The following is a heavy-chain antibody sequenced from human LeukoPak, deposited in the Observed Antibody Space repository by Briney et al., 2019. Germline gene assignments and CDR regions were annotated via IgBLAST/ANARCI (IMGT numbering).Heavy chain of an antibody. J-gene: IGHJ3*02. CDR3: ARDNGVGGYCSSTSCSHAFDI. D-gene: IGHD2-2*01. CDR2: ISSSSTNYI. Sequence: GGSLRFSCAASGFTFSSYRMNWVRQAPGKGLEWVSSISSSSTNYIYYADSVKGRFIISRDNAKNSLYLQMNSLRAEDTAVYYCARDNGVGGYCSSTSCSHAFDIWGQGTVVTVSS. CDR1: GFTFSSYR. V-gene: IGHV3-21*01.